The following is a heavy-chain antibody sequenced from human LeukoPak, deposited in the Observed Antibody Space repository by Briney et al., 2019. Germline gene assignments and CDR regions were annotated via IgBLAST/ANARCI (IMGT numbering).Heavy chain of an antibody. CDR3: ARRYGDYRKGYFDY. Sequence: PSEILSLTCTVSGGSISSYYWSWIRQPPGKGLEWIGYIYYSGSTNYNPSLKSRVTISVDTSKNQFSLKLSSVTAADTAVYYCARRYGDYRKGYFDYWGQGTLVTVSS. V-gene: IGHV4-59*08. D-gene: IGHD4-17*01. CDR1: GGSISSYY. J-gene: IGHJ4*02. CDR2: IYYSGST.